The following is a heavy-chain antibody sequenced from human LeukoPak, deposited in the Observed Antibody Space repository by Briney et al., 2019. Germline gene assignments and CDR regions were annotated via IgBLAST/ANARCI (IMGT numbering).Heavy chain of an antibody. CDR3: AKTSGECWSGYPKPLDY. CDR1: GFTFSSYG. Sequence: PGGSLRLSCAASGFTFSSYGMHWVRQAPGKGLEGVAVISYDASNKYYADSVKGRFTISRDNSKNTLYLQMNSLRDEDTAVYYCAKTSGECWSGYPKPLDYWGQGTLVTVSS. V-gene: IGHV3-30*18. D-gene: IGHD3-3*01. CDR2: ISYDASNK. J-gene: IGHJ4*02.